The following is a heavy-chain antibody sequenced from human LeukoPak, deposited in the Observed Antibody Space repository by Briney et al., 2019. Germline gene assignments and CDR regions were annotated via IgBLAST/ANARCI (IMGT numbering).Heavy chain of an antibody. CDR3: AKEARVYGSGSYSYYYYYMDV. CDR1: GFTFSSYS. D-gene: IGHD3-10*01. V-gene: IGHV3-21*04. Sequence: GGSLRLSCAASGFTFSSYSMNWVRQAPGKGLEWVSSISSSSSYIYYADSVKGRFTISRDNSKNSLYLQMNSLRAEDTALYYCAKEARVYGSGSYSYYYYYMDVWGKGTTVTVSS. CDR2: ISSSSSYI. J-gene: IGHJ6*03.